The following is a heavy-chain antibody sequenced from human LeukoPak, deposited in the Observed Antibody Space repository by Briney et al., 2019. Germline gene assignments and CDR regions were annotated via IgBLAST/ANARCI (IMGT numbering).Heavy chain of an antibody. Sequence: SETLSLTCTVSGGSISSHYWSWIRQPPGKGLEWIGYIYYSGSTNYNPSLKSRVTISVDTSKNQFSLKLSSVTAADTAVYYCARDRWSSSSDYYYYMDVWGKGTTVTVSS. J-gene: IGHJ6*03. CDR2: IYYSGST. CDR1: GGSISSHY. V-gene: IGHV4-59*11. D-gene: IGHD6-6*01. CDR3: ARDRWSSSSDYYYYMDV.